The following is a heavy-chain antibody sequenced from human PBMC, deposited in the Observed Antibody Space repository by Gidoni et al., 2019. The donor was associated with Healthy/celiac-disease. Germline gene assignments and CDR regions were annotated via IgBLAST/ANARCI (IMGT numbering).Heavy chain of an antibody. D-gene: IGHD4-17*01. Sequence: QVQLVESGGGVVQPGRSLRLSCAASGFTFSSYGMHWVRQAPGKGLEWVAVIWYDGSNKYYADSVKGRFTISRDNSKNTLYLQMNSLRAEDTAVYYCARDPNPLTTAFDYWGQGTLVTVSS. CDR3: ARDPNPLTTAFDY. J-gene: IGHJ4*02. CDR2: IWYDGSNK. V-gene: IGHV3-33*01. CDR1: GFTFSSYG.